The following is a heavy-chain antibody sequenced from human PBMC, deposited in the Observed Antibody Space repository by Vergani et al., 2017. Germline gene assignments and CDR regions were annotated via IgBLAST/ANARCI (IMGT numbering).Heavy chain of an antibody. V-gene: IGHV3-74*01. CDR1: GFTFNEYW. CDR3: ARARKFRFGVVWENWFDP. D-gene: IGHD3-3*01. Sequence: EVELVESGGGLVQPGGSLRLSCAASGFTFNEYWMHWSRHVPGKGLVCVSGMNGDGDTIRYADSVKGRFTISRDNAKNTLFLQMNSLRAEDTAVYYCARARKFRFGVVWENWFDPWGQGTLVTVSS. CDR2: MNGDGDTI. J-gene: IGHJ5*02.